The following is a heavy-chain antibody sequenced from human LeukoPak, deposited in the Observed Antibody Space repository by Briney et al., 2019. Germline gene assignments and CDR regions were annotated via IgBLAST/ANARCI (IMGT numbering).Heavy chain of an antibody. CDR2: LSSSGGST. J-gene: IGHJ5*01. D-gene: IGHD2-2*01. V-gene: IGHV3-23*01. Sequence: GGTLRLSCAASGFTFSNYGMNWVRQAPGKGLEWVSALSSSGGSTYYTDSVKGRFTISRDNTKNTLYLQMNSLRAEDTAVYYCAKDRHAPGRYCSSTSCFPFDSWGQGTLVTVSS. CDR3: AKDRHAPGRYCSSTSCFPFDS. CDR1: GFTFSNYG.